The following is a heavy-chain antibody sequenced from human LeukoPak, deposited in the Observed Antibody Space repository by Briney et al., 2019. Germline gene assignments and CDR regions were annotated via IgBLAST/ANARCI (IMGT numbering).Heavy chain of an antibody. CDR3: AKSRSSGYYQE. CDR2: ISGSGGST. CDR1: GFTFSNYA. V-gene: IGHV3-23*01. D-gene: IGHD3-22*01. J-gene: IGHJ4*02. Sequence: GGSLRLSCAASGFTFSNYAMSWVRQAPGKGLEWVSVISGSGGSTYYADSVKGRFTISRDNSKNTLYLQMNSLRAEDTAVYYCAKSRSSGYYQEWGQGTLVTVSS.